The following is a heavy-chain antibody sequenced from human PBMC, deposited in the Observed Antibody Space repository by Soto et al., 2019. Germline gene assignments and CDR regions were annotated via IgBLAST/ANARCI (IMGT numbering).Heavy chain of an antibody. J-gene: IGHJ4*02. D-gene: IGHD3-10*01. CDR1: EFTFSSYG. Sequence: QVQLVASGGGVVQPGRSLRLSCAASEFTFSSYGMHWVRHAPGKGLERVAVIWYDGSKKYYADSVKGRFTIARDNSKNTLYLQMNTLRADYTAVYYWAREDYGSAGFDNWGQGTLVTVSP. CDR3: AREDYGSAGFDN. V-gene: IGHV3-33*01. CDR2: IWYDGSKK.